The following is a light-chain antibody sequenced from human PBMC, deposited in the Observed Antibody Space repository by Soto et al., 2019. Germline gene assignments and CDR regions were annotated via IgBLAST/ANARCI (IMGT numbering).Light chain of an antibody. J-gene: IGLJ2*01. CDR2: DVS. CDR3: CSYAGDYTLV. CDR1: SSDVGGYNS. V-gene: IGLV2-11*01. Sequence: QSALTQPRSVSGSPGQSVTISCTGTSSDVGGYNSVSWYQQHPGKAPKLMIYDVSKRPSGVPDRFSGSKSGNTASLTISGLQADDEADYYCCSYAGDYTLVFGGGTKVTVL.